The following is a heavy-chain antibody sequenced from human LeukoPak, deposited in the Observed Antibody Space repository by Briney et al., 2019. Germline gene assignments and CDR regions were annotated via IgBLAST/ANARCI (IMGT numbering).Heavy chain of an antibody. CDR2: INHSGST. CDR1: GGSFSGYY. Sequence: SETLSLTCAVYGGSFSGYYWSWIRQPLGKGLERIGEINHSGSTNYNPSLKSRVTISVDTSKNQFSLKLSSVTAADTAVYYCARGRIAARNYFDYWGQGTLVTVSS. J-gene: IGHJ4*02. CDR3: ARGRIAARNYFDY. D-gene: IGHD6-6*01. V-gene: IGHV4-34*01.